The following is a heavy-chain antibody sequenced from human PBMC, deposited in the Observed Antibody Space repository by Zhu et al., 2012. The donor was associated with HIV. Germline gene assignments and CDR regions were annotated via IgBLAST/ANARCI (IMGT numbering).Heavy chain of an antibody. CDR1: GYTFTGYY. Sequence: QVQLVQSGAEVKKPGASVKVPCKASGYTFTGYYMHWVRQAPGQGLEWMGWIHPNSGATNYARKFQGRVTMTRDTSSSTAYMELSRLRSDDTAVYYCDENTGANYFDYWGQGTLVTVSS. J-gene: IGHJ4*02. V-gene: IGHV1-2*02. CDR2: IHPNSGAT. CDR3: DENTGANYFDY. D-gene: IGHD7-27*01.